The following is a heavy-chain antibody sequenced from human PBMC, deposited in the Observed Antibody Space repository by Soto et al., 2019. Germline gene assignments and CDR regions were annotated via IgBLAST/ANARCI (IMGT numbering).Heavy chain of an antibody. V-gene: IGHV3-9*01. D-gene: IGHD3-16*02. CDR1: GFTFDDYA. CDR3: AKDGVGELSSLEIDY. CDR2: ISWNSGSI. J-gene: IGHJ4*02. Sequence: EVQLVESGGGLVQPGRSLRLSCAASGFTFDDYAMHWVRQAPGKGLEWVSGISWNSGSIGYADSVKGRFTISRDNAKNSLYLQMNSLRAEDTALYYCAKDGVGELSSLEIDYWGQGTLVTVSS.